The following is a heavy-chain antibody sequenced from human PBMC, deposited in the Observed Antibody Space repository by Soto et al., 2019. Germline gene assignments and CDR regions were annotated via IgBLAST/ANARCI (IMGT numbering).Heavy chain of an antibody. J-gene: IGHJ4*02. CDR1: GGTLSSYA. Sequence: QVQLVQSGAEVKKPGSSVKVSCKASGGTLSSYAISWVRQAPGQGLEWMGGIIPIFGTANYAQKFQGRVKITADESTSTAYMELSSLRSEDTAVYYCARVGSRVATDVDRSFFDYWGQGTLVTVSS. V-gene: IGHV1-69*01. D-gene: IGHD5-12*01. CDR3: ARVGSRVATDVDRSFFDY. CDR2: IIPIFGTA.